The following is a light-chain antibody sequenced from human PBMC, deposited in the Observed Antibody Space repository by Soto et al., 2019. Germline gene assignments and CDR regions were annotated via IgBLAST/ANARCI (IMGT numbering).Light chain of an antibody. CDR3: QQYGSSPLT. CDR2: GAS. CDR1: QSVSNNY. J-gene: IGKJ4*01. V-gene: IGKV3-20*01. Sequence: EIVLTQSPGTLSLSPGERATLSCRAIQSVSNNYLALYQQKPGQAPRLLIYGASSRATGIPDRFSGSGSGTDFTLTISRLEPEDFAVYYCQQYGSSPLTFGGGTKV.